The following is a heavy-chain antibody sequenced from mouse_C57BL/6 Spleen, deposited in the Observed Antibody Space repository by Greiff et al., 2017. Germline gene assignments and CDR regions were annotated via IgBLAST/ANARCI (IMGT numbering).Heavy chain of an antibody. D-gene: IGHD1-1*01. CDR1: GYTFTSYW. CDR3: ARFYYYGSSPWYFDV. J-gene: IGHJ1*03. CDR2: IYPSDSET. V-gene: IGHV1-61*01. Sequence: VQLQQSGAELVRPGSSVKLSCKASGYTFTSYWMDWVKQRPGQGLEWIGNIYPSDSETHYNQKFKDKATLTVDKSSSTAYMQLSSLTSEDSAVYYCARFYYYGSSPWYFDVWGTGTTVTVSS.